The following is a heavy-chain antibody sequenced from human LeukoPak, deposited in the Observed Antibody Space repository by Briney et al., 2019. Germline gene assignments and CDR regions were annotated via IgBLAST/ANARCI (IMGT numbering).Heavy chain of an antibody. V-gene: IGHV1-18*01. D-gene: IGHD3-16*02. Sequence: ASVKVSCKASGYTFTSYGISWVRQAPGQGLEWMGWTSAYNGNTNYAQKLQGRVTMTTDTSTSTAYMELRSLRSDDTAVYYCARELNYDYVWGSYRYDYWGQGTLVTVSS. CDR1: GYTFTSYG. CDR3: ARELNYDYVWGSYRYDY. CDR2: TSAYNGNT. J-gene: IGHJ4*02.